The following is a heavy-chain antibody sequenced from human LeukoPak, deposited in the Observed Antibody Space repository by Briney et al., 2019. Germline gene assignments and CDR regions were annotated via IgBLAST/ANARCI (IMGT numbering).Heavy chain of an antibody. CDR2: INPNSGGT. J-gene: IGHJ4*02. D-gene: IGHD3-22*01. CDR1: GYTFTGYY. V-gene: IGHV1-2*02. CDR3: ARRLEYYDSSGYYYYFDY. Sequence: RASVKVSCKASGYTFTGYYMHWVRQAPGQGLEWMGWINPNSGGTNYAQKFQGRVTMTRDTSISTAYMELSRLRSDDTAVYYCARRLEYYDSSGYYYYFDYWGQGTLVTVSS.